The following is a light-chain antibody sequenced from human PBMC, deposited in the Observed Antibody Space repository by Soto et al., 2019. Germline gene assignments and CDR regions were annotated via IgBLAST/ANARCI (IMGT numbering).Light chain of an antibody. V-gene: IGLV2-23*01. J-gene: IGLJ2*01. Sequence: QSALTQPASVSGSPGQSITISCTGTSSDVGSYNLVSWYQQHPGKAPKLMLYEGSKRPSGVSNRFSGSKSGNTASLTISGLQAEDEADYYCCSYAGSSTHFVFGAGTKLTVL. CDR1: SSDVGSYNL. CDR3: CSYAGSSTHFV. CDR2: EGS.